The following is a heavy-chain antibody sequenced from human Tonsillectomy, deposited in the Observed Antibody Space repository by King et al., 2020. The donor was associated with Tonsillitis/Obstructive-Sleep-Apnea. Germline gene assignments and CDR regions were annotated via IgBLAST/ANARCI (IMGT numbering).Heavy chain of an antibody. Sequence: VQLQQWGAGLLKPSEPLSLTCTVYGGSFSGYYWSWIRQPPGKGLEWIGEINHSGSTNYNPSLKSRVTISVDTSKNQFSLKLSSVTAADTSVYYCAIRELGKGYWGQGTLVTVSS. D-gene: IGHD7-27*01. CDR3: AIRELGKGY. J-gene: IGHJ4*02. CDR2: INHSGST. CDR1: GGSFSGYY. V-gene: IGHV4-34*01.